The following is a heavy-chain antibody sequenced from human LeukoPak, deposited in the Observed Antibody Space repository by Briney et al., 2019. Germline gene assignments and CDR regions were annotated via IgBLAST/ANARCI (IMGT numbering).Heavy chain of an antibody. CDR3: ATLNGPLFEY. CDR2: IHQHGNEK. J-gene: IGHJ4*02. CDR1: GFTFSNYW. V-gene: IGHV3-7*01. Sequence: GSLRLSCAASGFTFSNYWMSWVRQAPGKGLEWVASIHQHGNEKYFVDSVRGRFTISRDNAKNSLYLQMSSLRAEDTAMYYCATLNGPLFEYWGQGTLVTVSS. D-gene: IGHD2-8*01.